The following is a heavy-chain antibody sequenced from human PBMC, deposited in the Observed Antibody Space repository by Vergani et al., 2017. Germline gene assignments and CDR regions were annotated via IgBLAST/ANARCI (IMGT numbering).Heavy chain of an antibody. CDR1: GFTFSSYG. J-gene: IGHJ6*02. CDR2: IWYDGSNK. V-gene: IGHV3-33*01. Sequence: QVQLVESGGGVVQPGRSLRLSCAASGFTFSSYGMHWVRQAPGKGLEWVAVIWYDGSNKYYADSVKGRFTISRDNSKNTLYLQMNSLRAEDTAVYYCARERSRVVQGDIYYCYYGMDVWGQGTTVTVSS. D-gene: IGHD3-10*01. CDR3: ARERSRVVQGDIYYCYYGMDV.